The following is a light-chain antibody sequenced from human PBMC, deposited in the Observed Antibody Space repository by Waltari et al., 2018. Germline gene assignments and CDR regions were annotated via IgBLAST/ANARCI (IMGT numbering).Light chain of an antibody. Sequence: EIVLTQSLATLSLSPGESATLSCRASQPVNRFLAWYRQQPGQPPELLIYDVSNRATDIPAGFSGGGSGMDFTLTINSLQPEDFAVYYCQQRRSWPLTFGGGTKVEIK. CDR2: DVS. CDR3: QQRRSWPLT. J-gene: IGKJ4*01. CDR1: QPVNRF. V-gene: IGKV3-11*01.